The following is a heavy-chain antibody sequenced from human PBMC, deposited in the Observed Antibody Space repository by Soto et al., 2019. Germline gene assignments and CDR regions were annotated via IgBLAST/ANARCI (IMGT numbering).Heavy chain of an antibody. CDR1: GYTFTSYG. V-gene: IGHV1-18*01. D-gene: IGHD3-3*01. CDR3: ARVQTFWSGFDYDYMDV. CDR2: ISAYNGNT. Sequence: ASVKVSCKASGYTFTSYGISWVRQAPGQGLEWMGWISAYNGNTNYAQKLQGRVTMTTDTSTSTAYMELRSLRSDDTAVYYCARVQTFWSGFDYDYMDVWGKGTTVTVSS. J-gene: IGHJ6*03.